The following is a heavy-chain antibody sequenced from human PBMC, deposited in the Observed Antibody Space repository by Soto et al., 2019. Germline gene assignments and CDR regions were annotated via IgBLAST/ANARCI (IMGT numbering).Heavy chain of an antibody. J-gene: IGHJ4*02. CDR1: GFTFSNYW. V-gene: IGHV3-74*01. D-gene: IGHD3-16*01. Sequence: EVQLMESGGGLVQPGGSLRLSCVASGFTFSNYWMHWVRQAPGKGLVWVSRINSDGSTRSYAESVKGRFTISRDNVKNTLYLQMNSLRAEDTAVYYCVTSGGFDYWGQGTLVTVSS. CDR2: INSDGSTR. CDR3: VTSGGFDY.